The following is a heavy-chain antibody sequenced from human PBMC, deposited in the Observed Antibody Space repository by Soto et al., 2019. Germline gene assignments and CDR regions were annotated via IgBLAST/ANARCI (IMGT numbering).Heavy chain of an antibody. J-gene: IGHJ6*02. CDR2: ISYDGSNK. V-gene: IGHV3-30-3*01. D-gene: IGHD2-2*01. CDR3: ARALGYCSSTSCRPIHYYYGMDV. CDR1: GFTFSSYA. Sequence: GSLRLSCAASGFTFSSYAMHWVRQAPGKGLEWVAVISYDGSNKYYADSVKGRFTISRDNSKNTLCLQMNSLRAEDTAVYYCARALGYCSSTSCRPIHYYYGMDVWGQGTTVTVSS.